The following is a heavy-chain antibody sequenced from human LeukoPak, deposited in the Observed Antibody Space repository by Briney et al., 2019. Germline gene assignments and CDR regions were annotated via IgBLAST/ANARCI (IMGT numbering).Heavy chain of an antibody. V-gene: IGHV3-11*06. CDR1: GFTFTDFY. J-gene: IGHJ4*02. CDR3: ARDLINYEFWSGLFDY. CDR2: ISRSSTDT. Sequence: PGGSLRLSCAASGFTFTDFYMSWIRQAPGKGLEWLSDISRSSTDTNYADSVKGRFTISRDNAKNSLFLQLNSLRAEDTAVYYCARDLINYEFWSGLFDYWGQGTLVTVSS. D-gene: IGHD3-3*01.